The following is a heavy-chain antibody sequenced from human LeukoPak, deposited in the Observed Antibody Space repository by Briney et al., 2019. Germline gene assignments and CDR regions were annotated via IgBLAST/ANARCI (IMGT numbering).Heavy chain of an antibody. V-gene: IGHV4-59*01. CDR3: ARAEKAVTRTLDS. CDR1: GDSISNYY. Sequence: PSETLSLTCTVSGDSISNYYWSWIRQSPGKELEWIGYMYNRGSTIYNPSLKSRVTISTDTAKNQYPLRIPSVTAADTAVYYCARAEKAVTRTLDSWGQGTLITVSS. J-gene: IGHJ4*02. CDR2: MYNRGST. D-gene: IGHD6-19*01.